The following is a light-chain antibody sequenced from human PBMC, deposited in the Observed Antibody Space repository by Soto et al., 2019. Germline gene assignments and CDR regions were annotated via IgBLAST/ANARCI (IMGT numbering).Light chain of an antibody. CDR2: GAS. CDR1: QTVSSN. Sequence: EIVMTQSPATLSVSPGERATLSCRASQTVSSNLAWYQQKPGQAPRLLIYGASTRATGIPARFSGSGSGTELTLTISRLQSEDLAVFYCHQYNDWPRFTSGPGTKVDIK. CDR3: HQYNDWPRFT. J-gene: IGKJ3*01. V-gene: IGKV3-15*01.